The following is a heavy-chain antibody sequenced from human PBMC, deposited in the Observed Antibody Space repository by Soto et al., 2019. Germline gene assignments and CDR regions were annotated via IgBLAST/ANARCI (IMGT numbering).Heavy chain of an antibody. V-gene: IGHV4-59*01. CDR2: IYYSGST. J-gene: IGHJ6*03. D-gene: IGHD1-7*01. Sequence: QVQLQESGPGLVKPSETLSLTCTVSGGSISSYYWSWIRQPPGKGLEWIGYIYYSGSTNYNPSLKSRVTISVDTSKNQFSLKLNSVTAADTAVYYCARIGLEVRHYYYYYYMDVWGKGTTVTVSS. CDR3: ARIGLEVRHYYYYYYMDV. CDR1: GGSISSYY.